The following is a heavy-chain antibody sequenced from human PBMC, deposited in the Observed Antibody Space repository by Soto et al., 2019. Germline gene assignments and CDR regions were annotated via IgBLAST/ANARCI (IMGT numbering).Heavy chain of an antibody. CDR3: ARLYTTMASYYFDY. CDR2: ITPNSGGT. V-gene: IGHV1-2*02. CDR1: GYTFTGYY. D-gene: IGHD5-18*01. J-gene: IGHJ4*02. Sequence: GASVKVSCKASGYTFTGYYMHWVRQAHGQGLEWMGWITPNSGGTNYAQKFQGRVTMTRDTYISTAYMELSRLRADDTAVYYCARLYTTMASYYFDYWGQGTLVTVSS.